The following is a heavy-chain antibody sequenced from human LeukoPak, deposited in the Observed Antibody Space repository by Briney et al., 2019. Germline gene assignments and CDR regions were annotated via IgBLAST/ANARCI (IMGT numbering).Heavy chain of an antibody. CDR3: ARDWYSSSSPGYYYMDV. V-gene: IGHV3-33*01. D-gene: IGHD6-6*01. CDR2: IWYDGSNK. J-gene: IGHJ6*03. Sequence: PGGSLTLSCAASGFTFSSYGMHWVRQAPGKGLEWVAVIWYDGSNKYYADSVKGRFTISRDNSKNTLYLKMNSLRAEDTAVYYCARDWYSSSSPGYYYMDVWGKGTTVTVSS. CDR1: GFTFSSYG.